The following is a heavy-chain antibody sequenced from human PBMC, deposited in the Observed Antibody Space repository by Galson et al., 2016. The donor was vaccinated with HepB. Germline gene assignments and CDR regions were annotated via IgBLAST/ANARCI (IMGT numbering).Heavy chain of an antibody. Sequence: SETLSLTCAVSGASISSSDWWSWVRQPPGKGLEWIGEIYHTGSTNYSPSLKSRLTISVDKSKSQLSLKLSSVTAADTAGYYCARDQAGEAQRRPLGYWGQGTLVTVSS. D-gene: IGHD1-14*01. CDR2: IYHTGST. CDR3: ARDQAGEAQRRPLGY. J-gene: IGHJ4*02. CDR1: GASISSSDW. V-gene: IGHV4-4*02.